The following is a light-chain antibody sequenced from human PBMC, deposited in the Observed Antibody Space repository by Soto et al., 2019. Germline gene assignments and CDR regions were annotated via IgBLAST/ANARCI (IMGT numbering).Light chain of an antibody. V-gene: IGKV3-15*01. Sequence: EIVMTQSPATLSVSPGERATLPCRASQSVSSNLAWYQQKPGQAPRLLIYGASTRATGIPARFSGSGSGTEFTLTISSLQSEDFAVYYCQQYNNWSRTFGQGTKVEIK. CDR2: GAS. CDR3: QQYNNWSRT. J-gene: IGKJ1*01. CDR1: QSVSSN.